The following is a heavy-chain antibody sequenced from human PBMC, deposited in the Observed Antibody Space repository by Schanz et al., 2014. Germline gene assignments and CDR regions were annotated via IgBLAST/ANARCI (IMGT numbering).Heavy chain of an antibody. CDR1: GFTFSDHY. CDR2: ITNKPNNYNT. Sequence: VQLVESGGGVVQPGRSLRLSCAASGFTFSDHYMDWVRQAPGKGLEWVGRITNKPNNYNTEYAAAVKGRFTISRDDSRNSVYLQMSSLKTEDTAVYYCVRLDVHDYWGQGTLVTVSA. CDR3: VRLDVHDY. V-gene: IGHV3-72*01. J-gene: IGHJ4*02. D-gene: IGHD3-16*01.